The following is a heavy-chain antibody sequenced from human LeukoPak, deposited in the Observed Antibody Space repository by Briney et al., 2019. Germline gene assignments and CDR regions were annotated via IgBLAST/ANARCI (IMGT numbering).Heavy chain of an antibody. CDR1: GGSISSGSYY. J-gene: IGHJ2*01. V-gene: IGHV4-61*02. CDR3: ARDGSGYCSGGSCYLGDWYFDL. Sequence: SQTLSLTCTVSGGSISSGSYYWSWLPPPAGQGLEWVMRIYTGGRTNSNPSLKSRVTISVDTSTPQYSLKRSCVTAADTAVDYCARDGSGYCSGGSCYLGDWYFDLGGRGTLVTVPS. CDR2: IYTGGRT. D-gene: IGHD2-15*01.